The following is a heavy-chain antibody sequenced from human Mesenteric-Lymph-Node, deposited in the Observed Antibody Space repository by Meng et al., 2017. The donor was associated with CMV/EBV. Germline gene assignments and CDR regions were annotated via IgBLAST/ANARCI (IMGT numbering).Heavy chain of an antibody. V-gene: IGHV3-23*05. CDR2: ISSTMRT. J-gene: IGHJ6*02. CDR3: ARVPYDFWSGYTEGYYYYGMDV. D-gene: IGHD3-3*01. Sequence: GESLKISCAASGFTFSNYAISWVRLAPGKGLEWVSGISSTMRTYYTDSVKGRFTISRDNSGSTLHLQMNTLRAEDTAVYYCARVPYDFWSGYTEGYYYYGMDVWGQGTTVTVS. CDR1: GFTFSNYA.